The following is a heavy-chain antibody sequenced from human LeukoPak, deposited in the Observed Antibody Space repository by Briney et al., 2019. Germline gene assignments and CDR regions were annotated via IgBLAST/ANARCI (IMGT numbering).Heavy chain of an antibody. CDR2: MNPNSGNT. Sequence: ASVKVSCKASGYTFTSYDTNWVRQATGQGLEWMGWMNPNSGNTGYAQKFQGRVTMTRDNSISTAYMELSSLRFEDTAVYYCVRAMIRGVQGPWGQGTPVTVSS. CDR3: VRAMIRGVQGP. CDR1: GYTFTSYD. V-gene: IGHV1-8*01. J-gene: IGHJ5*02. D-gene: IGHD3-10*01.